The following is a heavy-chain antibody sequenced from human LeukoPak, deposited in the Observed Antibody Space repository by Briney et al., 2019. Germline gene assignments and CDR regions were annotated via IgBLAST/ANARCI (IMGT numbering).Heavy chain of an antibody. V-gene: IGHV3-23*01. Sequence: GGSLRLSCAASGFTFSSYAMSWVRQAPGKGLEWVSAISGSGGSTYYADSVKGRFTISRDNSKNTLYLQMNSLRAEDMAVYYCAKRVEYIAAAGTLDYWGQGTLVTVSS. J-gene: IGHJ4*02. CDR3: AKRVEYIAAAGTLDY. CDR2: ISGSGGST. D-gene: IGHD6-13*01. CDR1: GFTFSSYA.